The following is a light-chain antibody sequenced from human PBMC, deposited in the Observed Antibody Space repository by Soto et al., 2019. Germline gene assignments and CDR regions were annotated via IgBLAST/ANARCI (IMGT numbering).Light chain of an antibody. J-gene: IGKJ5*01. CDR3: QQTFNSAIT. V-gene: IGKV1-39*01. Sequence: DLELTQSPSSLSASVGDRVIITCRASLSISRYLHWYHHQPGKGPKVLIYGVSSLQSGVSSRFSGSGSGTDFTLTIISVRAADLGSYYCQQTFNSAITFGQGTRLEIK. CDR1: LSISRY. CDR2: GVS.